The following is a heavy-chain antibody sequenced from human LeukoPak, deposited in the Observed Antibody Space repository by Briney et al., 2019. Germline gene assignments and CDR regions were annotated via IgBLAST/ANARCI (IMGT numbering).Heavy chain of an antibody. CDR1: GFTVTTKS. CDR2: FYSPGST. D-gene: IGHD2-2*01. V-gene: IGHV3-53*01. CDR3: ASARESCIGSSCYEYFHH. Sequence: PGGSLRLSCAASGFTVTTKSMAWVRQAPGRGLEWVSVFYSPGSTYYADSVHGCFTISRDTSLNTLFLQMNSLRVEDTAVYYCASARESCIGSSCYEYFHHWGQGTPLTVSS. J-gene: IGHJ1*01.